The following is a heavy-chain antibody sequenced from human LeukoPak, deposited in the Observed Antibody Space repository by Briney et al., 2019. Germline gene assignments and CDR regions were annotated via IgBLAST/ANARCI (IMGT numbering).Heavy chain of an antibody. J-gene: IGHJ3*02. CDR1: GYTFTKYA. D-gene: IGHD2-2*01. CDR2: INADNGNT. V-gene: IGHV1-3*01. Sequence: ASVKVSCKASGYTFTKYAMHWVRQAPGQTLEWMAWINADNGNTKYSQKFQGRVTITRDTSASIAYMELSSLRSEDTAVYYCAREACSSTRCYDLAFDIWGQGTMVTVSS. CDR3: AREACSSTRCYDLAFDI.